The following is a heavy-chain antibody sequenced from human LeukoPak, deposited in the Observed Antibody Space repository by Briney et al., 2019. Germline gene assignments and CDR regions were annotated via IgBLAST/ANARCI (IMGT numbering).Heavy chain of an antibody. V-gene: IGHV4-59*01. J-gene: IGHJ4*02. D-gene: IGHD6-13*01. CDR1: GGSISSYY. Sequence: SETLSLTCTVSGGSISSYYWSWIRQPPGKGLEWVGYIYYSGSTNYNPSLKSRVTISVDTSKNQFSLKLSSVTAADTAVYYCASSDGYMEDYWGQGTLVTVSS. CDR3: ASSDGYMEDY. CDR2: IYYSGST.